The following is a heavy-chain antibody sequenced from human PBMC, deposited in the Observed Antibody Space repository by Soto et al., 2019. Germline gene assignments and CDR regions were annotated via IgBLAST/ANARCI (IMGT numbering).Heavy chain of an antibody. CDR3: ARVMDPYSGPLLDL. Sequence: ASVKVSCKASGYTFTGYYVHWVRQAPGQGLEWMGWINPNIAGTNSAQKFQDRVTMTSDTSISTAYMELSRLRSDDTAVYYCARVMDPYSGPLLDLWGQGTMVTVSS. CDR2: INPNIAGT. V-gene: IGHV1-2*02. D-gene: IGHD1-26*01. J-gene: IGHJ3*01. CDR1: GYTFTGYY.